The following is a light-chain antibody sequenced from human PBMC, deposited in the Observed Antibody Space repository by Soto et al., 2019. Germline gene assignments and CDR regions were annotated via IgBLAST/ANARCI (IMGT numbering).Light chain of an antibody. Sequence: EIVMTQSPGTLSVSPGERATLSCRASQSVSSNLAWYQQKPGQAPRLLIYGASTRATGIPARFSGSGSGTAFTLTISSLQSEDFAVYYCQQYNNWPRTFGQGTKVEIK. CDR1: QSVSSN. V-gene: IGKV3-15*01. CDR2: GAS. CDR3: QQYNNWPRT. J-gene: IGKJ1*01.